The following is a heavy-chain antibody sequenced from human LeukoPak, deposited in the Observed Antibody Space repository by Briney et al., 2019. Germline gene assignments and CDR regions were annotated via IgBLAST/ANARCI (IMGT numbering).Heavy chain of an antibody. CDR2: ISVHNGNP. V-gene: IGHV1-18*01. Sequence: GASVKVSCKASGYTFSSYGFNWVRQAPGQGLEWMGWISVHNGNPNYARKLQGRVTLTTDTSTNTAYMELRNLRSDDTADYYWAKACYTLCCSCDNSYCDLWGKETLVSVFS. J-gene: IGHJ4*02. D-gene: IGHD2-2*02. CDR1: GYTFSSYG. CDR3: AKACYTLCCSCDNSYCDL.